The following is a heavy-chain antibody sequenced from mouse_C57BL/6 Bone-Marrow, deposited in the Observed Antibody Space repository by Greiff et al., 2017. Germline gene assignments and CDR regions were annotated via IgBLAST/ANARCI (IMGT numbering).Heavy chain of an antibody. J-gene: IGHJ4*01. D-gene: IGHD2-13*01. Sequence: EVQLQQSGAELVRPGASVKLSCTASGFNIKDDYMHWVKQRPEQGLEWIGWIDPENGDTEYASKFQGKATIPADTSSNTAYRQLSSLTSEDTAVYYCTTFSDGDFLMDYWGQGTSVTVSS. V-gene: IGHV14-4*01. CDR2: IDPENGDT. CDR3: TTFSDGDFLMDY. CDR1: GFNIKDDY.